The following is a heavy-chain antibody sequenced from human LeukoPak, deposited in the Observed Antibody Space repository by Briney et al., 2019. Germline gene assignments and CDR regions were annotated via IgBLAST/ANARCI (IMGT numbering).Heavy chain of an antibody. V-gene: IGHV3-74*01. D-gene: IGHD6-13*01. CDR3: ASSVIAAIDY. J-gene: IGHJ4*02. CDR2: INSDGSDT. CDR1: GLTFYSYG. Sequence: GGSLRLSCADSGLTFYSYGMHWVGQAPGKGLVWVSRINSDGSDTSYADSVKGRFTISRDDAKNTLYLQMNSLRAEDTAVYFCASSVIAAIDYWGQGTLVTVSS.